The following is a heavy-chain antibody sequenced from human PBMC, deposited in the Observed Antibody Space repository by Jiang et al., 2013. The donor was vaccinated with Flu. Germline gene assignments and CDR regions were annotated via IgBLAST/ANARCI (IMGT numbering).Heavy chain of an antibody. CDR2: INPNSGNT. CDR3: TREDY. CDR1: GYTFTGYY. J-gene: IGHJ4*02. Sequence: GAEVKKPGASVKVSCKASGYTFTGYYLLWVRQAPGQGLEWMGWINPNSGNTTYAQKFQGRVTMTRDTSISTAYMELSSLRSDDTAVYYCTREDYWGQGTLVTVSS. V-gene: IGHV1-2*02.